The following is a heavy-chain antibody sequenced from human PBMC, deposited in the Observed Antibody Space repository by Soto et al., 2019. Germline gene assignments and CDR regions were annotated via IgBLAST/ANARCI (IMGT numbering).Heavy chain of an antibody. CDR1: GGLPRRCY. V-gene: IGHV4-59*01. CDR2: IYYSGST. J-gene: IGHJ3*02. D-gene: IGHD3-3*01. CDR3: ASGFLDAFDI. Sequence: SAPVTIRSRVSGGLPRRCYWSWLRPPPGKGLEWIGYIYYSGSTNYNPSLKSRVTISVDTSKNQFSLRLSSVTAADTAVYYCASGFLDAFDIWGQGTMVT.